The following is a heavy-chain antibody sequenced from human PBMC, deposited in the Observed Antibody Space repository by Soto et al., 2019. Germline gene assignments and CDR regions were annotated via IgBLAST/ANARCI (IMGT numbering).Heavy chain of an antibody. Sequence: ASVKVSCKASGYTFTSYYMHWVRQSPGQVLEWMGIINPSGGSTSYAQKFQGRVTMTRDTSTSTVYMELSSLRSEDTAVYYCARDFPCSSTSCPRRGLVYYGMDVWGQGTTVTVSS. V-gene: IGHV1-46*01. CDR2: INPSGGST. CDR1: GYTFTSYY. D-gene: IGHD2-2*01. J-gene: IGHJ6*02. CDR3: ARDFPCSSTSCPRRGLVYYGMDV.